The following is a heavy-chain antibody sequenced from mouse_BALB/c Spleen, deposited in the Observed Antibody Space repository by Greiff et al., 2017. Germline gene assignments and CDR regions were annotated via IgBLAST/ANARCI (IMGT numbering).Heavy chain of an antibody. V-gene: IGHV1-9*01. CDR3: ARRGSYYVYAMDY. D-gene: IGHD1-1*01. CDR2: ILPGSGST. CDR1: GYTFSSYW. Sequence: VQLQQSGAELMKPGASVKISCKATGYTFSSYWIEWVKQRPGHGLEWIGEILPGSGSTNYNEKFKGKATFTADTSSNTAYMQLSSLTSEDSAVYYCARRGSYYVYAMDYWGQGTSVTVSS. J-gene: IGHJ4*01.